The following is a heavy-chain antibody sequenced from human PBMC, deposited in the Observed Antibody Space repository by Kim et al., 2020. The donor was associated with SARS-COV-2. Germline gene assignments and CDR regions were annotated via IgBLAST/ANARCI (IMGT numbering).Heavy chain of an antibody. J-gene: IGHJ6*02. CDR1: GFTFSSYG. CDR3: AKAQWDYSNYDGMDV. V-gene: IGHV3-30*18. Sequence: GGSLRLSCAASGFTFSSYGMHWVRQAPGKGLEWVAVISYDGSNKYYADSVKGRFTISRDNSKNTLYLQMNSLRAEDTAVYYCAKAQWDYSNYDGMDVWGQGTTVTVSS. D-gene: IGHD4-4*01. CDR2: ISYDGSNK.